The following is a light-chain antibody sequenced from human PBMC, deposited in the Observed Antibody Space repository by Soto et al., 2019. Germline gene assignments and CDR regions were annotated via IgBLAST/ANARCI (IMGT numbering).Light chain of an antibody. CDR2: GAS. CDR1: QSVSSN. CDR3: QKYNNWPWT. J-gene: IGKJ1*01. V-gene: IGKV3-15*01. Sequence: EIVMTQSPATLSVSPGERATLSCRASQSVSSNLAWYQQKPGQAPRLLIYGASPRATGIPARFSGSGSGTEFTLTISSLQSEDFAVYYCQKYNNWPWTFGQGTNVEIK.